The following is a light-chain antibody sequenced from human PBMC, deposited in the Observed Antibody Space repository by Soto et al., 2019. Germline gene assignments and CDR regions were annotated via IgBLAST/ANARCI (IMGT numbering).Light chain of an antibody. J-gene: IGKJ4*01. Sequence: EIVLTQSPATLSLSPGERATLSCRASQSVSSYLAWYQQKPGQAPRLLLYDASNRATGIPARFSGSGSGTDFTLTISSLEPEDFAVYYCHQRSSWLRGTFGGGTKVEI. CDR3: HQRSSWLRGT. CDR2: DAS. V-gene: IGKV3-11*01. CDR1: QSVSSY.